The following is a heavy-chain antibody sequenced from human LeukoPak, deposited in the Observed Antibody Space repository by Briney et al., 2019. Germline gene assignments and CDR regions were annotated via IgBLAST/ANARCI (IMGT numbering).Heavy chain of an antibody. CDR1: GYTFTSYA. CDR2: INAGNGNT. J-gene: IGHJ4*02. Sequence: ASVKVSCKASGYTFTSYAMHWVRQAPGQRLEWMGWINAGNGNTKYSQEFQGRVTITRDTSASTAYMELRSLRSDDTAVYYCARDLARHSLELRLCDYWGQGTLVTVSS. CDR3: ARDLARHSLELRLCDY. V-gene: IGHV1-3*01. D-gene: IGHD1-7*01.